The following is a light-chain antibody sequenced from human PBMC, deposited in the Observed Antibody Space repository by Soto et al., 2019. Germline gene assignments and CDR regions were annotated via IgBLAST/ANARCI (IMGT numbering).Light chain of an antibody. CDR2: GAS. J-gene: IGKJ2*01. CDR1: HSVSDN. V-gene: IGKV3-15*01. Sequence: EIMMTQSPATLSVSPGERATLSCRASHSVSDNLAWYQQKPGQAPRLLIYGASTRATGIPARISGSGSGTEFTLTISSLQSEDFAVYYCQQYDEWPPSYTFGQGAKVDI. CDR3: QQYDEWPPSYT.